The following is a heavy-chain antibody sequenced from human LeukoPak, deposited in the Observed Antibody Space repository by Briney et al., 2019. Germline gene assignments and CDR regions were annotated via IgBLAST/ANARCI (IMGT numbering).Heavy chain of an antibody. CDR3: AKDGKNYFDY. J-gene: IGHJ4*02. Sequence: GGSLRLSCAASGVIFSNYAMNWVRQAPGKGLEWVSVISGSGATTNYADSVKGRFTISRDNSKNSLSLQMNSLRAEDTALYYCAKDGKNYFDYWGQGTLVTVSS. V-gene: IGHV3-23*01. CDR1: GVIFSNYA. D-gene: IGHD1-26*01. CDR2: ISGSGATT.